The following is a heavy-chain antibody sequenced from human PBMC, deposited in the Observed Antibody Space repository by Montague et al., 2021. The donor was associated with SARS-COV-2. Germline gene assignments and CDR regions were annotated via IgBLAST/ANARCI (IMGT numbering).Heavy chain of an antibody. CDR3: ARDKEMIF. D-gene: IGHD2-15*01. J-gene: IGHJ4*02. CDR2: IYYSVST. Sequence: TLSLTCAVSGGSISSGGYYWNWLRQHPEKGLEWIGYIYYSVSTNYNPSLRSRVTISEDTAKNRFSLKLTSATAADTAVYYCARDKEMIFWGQGVLVTVSS. V-gene: IGHV4-31*11. CDR1: GGSISSGGYY.